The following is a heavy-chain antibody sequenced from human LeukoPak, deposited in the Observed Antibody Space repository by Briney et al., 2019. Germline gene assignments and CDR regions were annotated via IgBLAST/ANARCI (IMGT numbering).Heavy chain of an antibody. CDR2: IRYDGSNK. V-gene: IGHV3-30*02. J-gene: IGHJ4*02. CDR1: GFIFSSYG. CDR3: AKVSTSSGYYSDFHY. D-gene: IGHD3-22*01. Sequence: GGSLRLSCVASGFIFSSYGMHWVRQAPGKGLEWVTFIRYDGSNKYYADSVKGRFTISRDNSKNTLYLQMNSLRAEDTAVYYCAKVSTSSGYYSDFHYWGQGTLVTVSS.